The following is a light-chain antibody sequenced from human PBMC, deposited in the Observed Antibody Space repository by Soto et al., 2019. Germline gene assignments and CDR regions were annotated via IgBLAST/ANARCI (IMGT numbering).Light chain of an antibody. CDR2: NNN. CDR1: SSNIGSNY. CDR3: SSWDGSLSGYV. Sequence: QSVLTQPPSASGTPGQGVTISCSGSSSNIGSNYVYWYQQLPGTAPKLLIYNNNQRPSGVPHRFSASKSGTSASLAIRGLRSDDEADYYCSSWDGSLSGYVFGAGTKVTVL. V-gene: IGLV1-47*02. J-gene: IGLJ1*01.